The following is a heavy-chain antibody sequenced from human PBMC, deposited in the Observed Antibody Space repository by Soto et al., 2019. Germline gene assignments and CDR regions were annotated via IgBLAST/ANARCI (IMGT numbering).Heavy chain of an antibody. V-gene: IGHV1-18*01. CDR1: GYTFFSYA. CDR2: VSGNNGHT. J-gene: IGHJ5*02. Sequence: KLVQSGAEVKKPGASVKVSCQTSGYTFFSYAITWVRQAPGQGLEWLGWVSGNNGHTNYAQKFKERVTMTRDISTTTVFMEVRNLRSDDTAVHYCARFLGPTSSENWFDPWGQGTLVTVSS. D-gene: IGHD1-26*01. CDR3: ARFLGPTSSENWFDP.